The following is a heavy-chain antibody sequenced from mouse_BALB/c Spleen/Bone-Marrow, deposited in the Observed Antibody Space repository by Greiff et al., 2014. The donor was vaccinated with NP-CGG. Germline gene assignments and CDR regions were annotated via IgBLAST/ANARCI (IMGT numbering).Heavy chain of an antibody. J-gene: IGHJ4*01. CDR2: IYPSDSYT. Sequence: QVQLQQSGAELVRPGASVKLSCKASGYTFTSYWINWVKQRPGQGLEWIGNIYPSDSYTNYNQKFKDKATLTVDKSSRTAYMQLSSPTSEDSAVYYCTRSGTLGAMDYWGQGTSVTVSS. CDR1: GYTFTSYW. CDR3: TRSGTLGAMDY. D-gene: IGHD4-1*01. V-gene: IGHV1-69*02.